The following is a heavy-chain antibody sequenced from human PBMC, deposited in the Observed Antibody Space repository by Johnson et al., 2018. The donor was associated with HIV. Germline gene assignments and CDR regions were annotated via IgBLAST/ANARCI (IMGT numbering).Heavy chain of an antibody. CDR2: ISGTSDNL. D-gene: IGHD2-15*01. Sequence: EVQLVESGGGVVQPGGSLRLSCAASGFTFDDYAMHWVRQAPGKGLEWVSGISGTSDNLAYAASVRGRFTIASDNAKNSLHLQMNSLRADDTAVYYCAKIARRCSGGSCYTTSDAFDIWGQGTMVTVSS. J-gene: IGHJ3*02. V-gene: IGHV3-9*01. CDR1: GFTFDDYA. CDR3: AKIARRCSGGSCYTTSDAFDI.